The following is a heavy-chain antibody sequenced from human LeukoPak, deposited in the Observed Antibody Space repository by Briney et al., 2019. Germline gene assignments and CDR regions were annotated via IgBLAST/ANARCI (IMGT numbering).Heavy chain of an antibody. CDR2: IYYSGSP. D-gene: IGHD6-19*01. CDR3: ARVDLAVDGTNYFDY. CDR1: GGSFSGYY. V-gene: IGHV4-34*11. Sequence: PSETLSLTCAVYGGSFSGYYWSWIRQPPGKGLEWIGYIYYSGSPNFNPSLKSRVLISVDTSKNQFSLKLSSVTAADTAVYYCARVDLAVDGTNYFDYWGQGTLVTVSS. J-gene: IGHJ4*02.